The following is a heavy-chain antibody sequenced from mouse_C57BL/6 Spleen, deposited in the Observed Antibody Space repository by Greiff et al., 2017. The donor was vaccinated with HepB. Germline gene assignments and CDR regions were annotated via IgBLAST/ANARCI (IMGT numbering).Heavy chain of an antibody. V-gene: IGHV1-22*01. Sequence: VQLQQSGPELVKPGASVKMSCKASGYTFTDYNMHWVKQSHGKSLEWIGYINPNNGGTSYNQKFKGKATLTVNKSSSTAYMELRSLTSEDSAVYYCARSTVPSQYFDVWGTGTTVTVSS. CDR3: ARSTVPSQYFDV. D-gene: IGHD1-1*01. CDR2: INPNNGGT. CDR1: GYTFTDYN. J-gene: IGHJ1*03.